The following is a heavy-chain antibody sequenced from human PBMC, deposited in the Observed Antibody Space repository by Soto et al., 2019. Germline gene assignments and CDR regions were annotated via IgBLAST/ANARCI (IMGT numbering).Heavy chain of an antibody. Sequence: LRLSCAASGFTFDDYAMHWVRQAPGKGLEWVSGISWNSGSIGYADSVKGRFTISRDNAKNSLYLQMNSLRAEDTALYYCAKDLDVVITYYFDYWGQGTLVTVSS. J-gene: IGHJ4*02. CDR3: AKDLDVVITYYFDY. D-gene: IGHD3-22*01. V-gene: IGHV3-9*01. CDR2: ISWNSGSI. CDR1: GFTFDDYA.